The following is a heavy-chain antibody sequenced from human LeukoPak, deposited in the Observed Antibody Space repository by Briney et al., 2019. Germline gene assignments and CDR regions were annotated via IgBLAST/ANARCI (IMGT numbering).Heavy chain of an antibody. CDR1: GGSFSGYY. CDR2: INHSGST. J-gene: IGHJ4*02. CDR3: APLASSDFDC. Sequence: SETLSLTCAVYGGSFSGYYWSWIRQPPGKGLEWIGEINHSGSTNYNPSLKSRVTISVDTSKNQFSLKLSSVTAADTAVYYCAPLASSDFDCWGQGTLVTVSS. D-gene: IGHD6-6*01. V-gene: IGHV4-34*01.